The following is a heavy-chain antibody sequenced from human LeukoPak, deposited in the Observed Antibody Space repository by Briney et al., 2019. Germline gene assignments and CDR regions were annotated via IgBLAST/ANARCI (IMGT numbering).Heavy chain of an antibody. CDR1: GFTFSSYA. Sequence: GGTLRLSCAASGFTFSSYAMSWVRQAPGTGLEWVSAISGSGGSTYYAASVKGRFTISRDNSKNTLYLQMSSLSAEDTAVYYCAKDYYGGSGYPPLDAFDIWGQGTMVTVSS. CDR2: ISGSGGST. D-gene: IGHD3-22*01. CDR3: AKDYYGGSGYPPLDAFDI. J-gene: IGHJ3*02. V-gene: IGHV3-23*01.